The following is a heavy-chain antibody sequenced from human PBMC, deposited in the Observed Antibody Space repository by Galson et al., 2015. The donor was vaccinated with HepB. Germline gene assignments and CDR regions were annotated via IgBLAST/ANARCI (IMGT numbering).Heavy chain of an antibody. D-gene: IGHD3-10*01. V-gene: IGHV1-69-2*01. CDR1: GYTFTDYY. CDR2: VDPEDGET. CDR3: ATVGGVTVENCYYMDV. Sequence: VKVSCKVSGYTFTDYYMHWVQQAPGKGLEWMGLVDPEDGETIYAEKFQGRVTITADTSTDTAYMELSSLRSEDTAVYYCATVGGVTVENCYYMDVWGKGTTVTVSS. J-gene: IGHJ6*03.